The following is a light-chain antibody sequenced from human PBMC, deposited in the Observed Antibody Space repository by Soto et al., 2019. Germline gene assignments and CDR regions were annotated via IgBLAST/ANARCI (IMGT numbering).Light chain of an antibody. CDR3: CSYSGTYTLI. J-gene: IGLJ2*01. CDR1: SGDVGGHIY. V-gene: IGLV2-11*01. CDR2: DVR. Sequence: QSALTQPRSVSGSPGQSVTISCTRTSGDVGGHIYVSWYQQHPGKVPKLMIYDVRKRPSGVPDRFSGSKSGNTASLTISGLLVDDEADYYCCSYSGTYTLIFGGGTKLTVL.